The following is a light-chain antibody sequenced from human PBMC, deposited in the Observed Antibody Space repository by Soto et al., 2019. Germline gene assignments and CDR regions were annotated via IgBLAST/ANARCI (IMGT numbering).Light chain of an antibody. Sequence: EIVLTQSPGTPSLSPGERATLSCRASQSVSSSYLAWYQQKPGQAPRLLIYGASSRATGIPARFSGSGSGTYFPLTISMPEPEDFAVYSGQQDGSSRPYTFGQGNKLEIK. J-gene: IGKJ2*01. CDR2: GAS. CDR1: QSVSSSY. CDR3: QQDGSSRPYT. V-gene: IGKV3-20*01.